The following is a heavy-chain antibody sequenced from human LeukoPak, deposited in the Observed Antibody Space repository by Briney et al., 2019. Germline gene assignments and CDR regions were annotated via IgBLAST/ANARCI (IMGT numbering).Heavy chain of an antibody. J-gene: IGHJ4*02. Sequence: GGSLRLSCAASGFTFSDYYMSWIRQAPGKGLVWVSRIKSDGSSTSYAESVKGRFTISRDNAKNTVYVHMNSLRDEDTAVYYCARGGRYAYFLDYWGQGTLVTVSS. CDR1: GFTFSDYY. D-gene: IGHD3-16*01. V-gene: IGHV3-74*01. CDR3: ARGGRYAYFLDY. CDR2: IKSDGSST.